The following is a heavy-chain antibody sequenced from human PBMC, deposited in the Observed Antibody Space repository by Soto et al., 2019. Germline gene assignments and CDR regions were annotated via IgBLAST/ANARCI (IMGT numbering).Heavy chain of an antibody. CDR3: ARDSKEGYSIAQRYLDL. V-gene: IGHV3-7*01. J-gene: IGHJ2*01. D-gene: IGHD6-13*01. Sequence: EVQLVESGGVLVQPGGSLRLSCAASGFTFSTYWMSCVRQAPGKGLEWVANIKPDGSEKYYVDSVKGRFTISRDYTKISLYLQMNSLSGEDSAVYYFARDSKEGYSIAQRYLDLWGRGTLVTFSS. CDR2: IKPDGSEK. CDR1: GFTFSTYW.